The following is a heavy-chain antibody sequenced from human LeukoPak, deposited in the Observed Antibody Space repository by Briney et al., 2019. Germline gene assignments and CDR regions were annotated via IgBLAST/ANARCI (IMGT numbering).Heavy chain of an antibody. CDR1: GGTFSSYA. V-gene: IGHV1-69*13. CDR3: ASPLYCSGGSCYSY. Sequence: SVKVSCKASGGTFSSYAISWVRQAPGQGLEWMGGIIPIFGTANYAQKFQGRVTITADESTSTAYMELSSLRSEDTAVYYCASPLYCSGGSCYSYWGQGTLVTVSS. D-gene: IGHD2-15*01. CDR2: IIPIFGTA. J-gene: IGHJ4*02.